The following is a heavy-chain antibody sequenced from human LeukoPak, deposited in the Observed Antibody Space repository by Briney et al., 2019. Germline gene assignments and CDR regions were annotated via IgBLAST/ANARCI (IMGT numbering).Heavy chain of an antibody. CDR1: GYTFTSYG. Sequence: ASVKVSCKAYGYTFTSYGISWVRQAPGQGLEWMGWISAYNGNTNYAQKLQGRVTMTTDTSTSTAYMELRSLRSDDTAVYYCARDSSGYSTFDYWGQGTLVTVSS. CDR3: ARDSSGYSTFDY. CDR2: ISAYNGNT. V-gene: IGHV1-18*01. J-gene: IGHJ4*02. D-gene: IGHD3-22*01.